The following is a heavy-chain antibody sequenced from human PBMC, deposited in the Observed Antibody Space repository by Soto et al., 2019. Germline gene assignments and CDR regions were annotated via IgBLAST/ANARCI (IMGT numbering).Heavy chain of an antibody. Sequence: QVQLQESGPGLVKPSQTLSLTCTVSGGSISSGGYYWSWIRQHPGKGLEWIGYIYYSGSTYYNPSLKSRVTIAVDTSKNQFSLKLSSVTAADTAVYYCARGTVTTLSGAFDIWGQGTMVTVSS. J-gene: IGHJ3*02. CDR3: ARGTVTTLSGAFDI. V-gene: IGHV4-31*03. CDR1: GGSISSGGYY. CDR2: IYYSGST. D-gene: IGHD4-17*01.